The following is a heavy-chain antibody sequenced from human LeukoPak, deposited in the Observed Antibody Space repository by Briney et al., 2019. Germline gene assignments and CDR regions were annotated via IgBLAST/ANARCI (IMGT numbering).Heavy chain of an antibody. CDR2: VSNTGGIT. V-gene: IGHV3-23*01. CDR3: AQGGGSQFHS. D-gene: IGHD1-26*01. CDR1: GFTFTTYA. Sequence: PGGSLRLPCEASGFTFTTYAMSWVRQAPGKGLEWASSVSNTGGITYYADSVKGRFTISRDNSKNTLYLQMNSLRAGDTAVYFCAQGGGSQFHSWGQGTLVTVSS. J-gene: IGHJ4*02.